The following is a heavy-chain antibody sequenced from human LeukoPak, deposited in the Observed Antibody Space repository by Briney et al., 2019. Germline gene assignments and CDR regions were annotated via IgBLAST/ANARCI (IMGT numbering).Heavy chain of an antibody. CDR2: ISSSGSTI. CDR3: ARYGATLSNFDY. J-gene: IGHJ4*02. D-gene: IGHD1-26*01. V-gene: IGHV3-48*03. CDR1: GFTFSSYE. Sequence: GGSLRLSCAASGFTFSSYEMNWVRQAPGKGLEWVSYISSSGSTIYYADSVKGRFTISRDNAKKSLYLQMNSLRAEDSAVYYCARYGATLSNFDYWGQGTLVTVSS.